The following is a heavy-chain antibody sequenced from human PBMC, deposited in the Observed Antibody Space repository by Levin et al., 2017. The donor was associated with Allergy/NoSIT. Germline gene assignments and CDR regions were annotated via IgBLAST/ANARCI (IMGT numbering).Heavy chain of an antibody. J-gene: IGHJ6*02. CDR2: ISTSISTI. D-gene: IGHD1-26*01. CDR3: ARGYVGGSYYYYGMDV. V-gene: IGHV3-48*02. CDR1: GFTFSTYS. Sequence: ASVKVSCAASGFTFSTYSMNWVRQAPGKGLEWVSYISTSISTIQYADSVKGRFTISRDNAKNSLFLQMNSLRDEDTAVYYCARGYVGGSYYYYGMDVWGQGTTVTV.